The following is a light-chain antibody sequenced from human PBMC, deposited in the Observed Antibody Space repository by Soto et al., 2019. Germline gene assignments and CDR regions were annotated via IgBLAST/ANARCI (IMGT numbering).Light chain of an antibody. CDR2: DAS. J-gene: IGKJ5*01. Sequence: EMAMTQSPATLSVSPGERAILSCRASQNVYNNLAWYQQKPGQAPRLLIFDASTRATGIPARFSGSRSGTEFTLTISSLQPEDFATYYCEQAGSFPITFGQGTRLEIK. CDR3: EQAGSFPIT. V-gene: IGKV3-15*01. CDR1: QNVYNN.